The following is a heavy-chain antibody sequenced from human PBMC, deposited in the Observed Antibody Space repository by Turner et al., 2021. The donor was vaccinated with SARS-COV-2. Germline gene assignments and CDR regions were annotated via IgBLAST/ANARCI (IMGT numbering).Heavy chain of an antibody. CDR1: GGSISSSRYY. J-gene: IGHJ2*01. CDR2: IYYSGST. CDR3: ARLDYDFWSGYPDRGYFDL. D-gene: IGHD3-3*01. Sequence: QLQLQESGPGLVKPSETLSLTCTVSGGSISSSRYYWGWIRQPPGKGLEWIGSIYYSGSTNYNPSLKSRVTISVDTSKNQFSLKLSSVTAADTAVYYCARLDYDFWSGYPDRGYFDLWGRGTLVTVCS. V-gene: IGHV4-39*01.